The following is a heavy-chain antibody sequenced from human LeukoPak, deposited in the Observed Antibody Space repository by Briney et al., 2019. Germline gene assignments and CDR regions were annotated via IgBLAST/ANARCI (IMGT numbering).Heavy chain of an antibody. CDR2: IKQDGSEK. CDR3: ARLLGMVTTYDI. V-gene: IGHV3-7*04. J-gene: IGHJ3*02. CDR1: GFTFSSHW. Sequence: PGGSLRLSCAGSGFTFSSHWMSWVRQAPGKGLQWVASIKQDGSEKYYVDSVRGRFTISRDNAENSLYLQMNSLRAEDTAVYYCARLLGMVTTYDIWGQGTMVTVSS. D-gene: IGHD5-24*01.